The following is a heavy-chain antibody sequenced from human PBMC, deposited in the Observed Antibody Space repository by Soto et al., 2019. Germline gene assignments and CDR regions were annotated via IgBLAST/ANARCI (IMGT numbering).Heavy chain of an antibody. CDR1: GGSISSYY. CDR3: ARDHYGDYDY. D-gene: IGHD4-17*01. J-gene: IGHJ4*02. Sequence: SETLSLTCTVSGGSISSYYWSWIRQPPGKGLEWIGYIYYSGSTNYNPSLKSRVTISVDTSKNQFSLKLSSVTAADTAVYHCARDHYGDYDYWGQGTLVTVS. CDR2: IYYSGST. V-gene: IGHV4-59*01.